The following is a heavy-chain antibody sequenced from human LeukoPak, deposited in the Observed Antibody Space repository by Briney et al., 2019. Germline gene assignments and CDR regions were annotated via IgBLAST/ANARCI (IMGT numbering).Heavy chain of an antibody. V-gene: IGHV4-59*08. D-gene: IGHD5-12*01. J-gene: IGHJ3*02. CDR1: GGSISSYY. Sequence: SETLSLTCTVSGGSISSYYWTWIRQPPGKGLEWIGNVFDSGSTHYNPSLKSRVTISVDTSKNQFSLRLSSVTAADTAVYYCARHTRPGHSGYENAFDIWGQGTMVTVSS. CDR3: ARHTRPGHSGYENAFDI. CDR2: VFDSGST.